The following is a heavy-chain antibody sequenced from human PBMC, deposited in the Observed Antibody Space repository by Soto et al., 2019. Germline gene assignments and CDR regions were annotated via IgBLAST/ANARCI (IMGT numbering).Heavy chain of an antibody. J-gene: IGHJ4*02. CDR3: ARGPDIVVVVAATEAGVYFDY. Sequence: QVQLVQSGAEVKKPGASVKVSCKASGYTFTGYYMHWVRQAPGQGLEWMGWINPNSGGTNYAQKFQVWVTMTRDTSISTAYMELSRLRSDDTAVYYCARGPDIVVVVAATEAGVYFDYWGQGTLVTVSS. CDR2: INPNSGGT. D-gene: IGHD2-15*01. V-gene: IGHV1-2*04. CDR1: GYTFTGYY.